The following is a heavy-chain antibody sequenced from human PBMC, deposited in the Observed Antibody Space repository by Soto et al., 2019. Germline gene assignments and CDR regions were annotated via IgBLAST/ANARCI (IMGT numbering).Heavy chain of an antibody. V-gene: IGHV4-34*01. CDR3: AREPVRIAVAGDGRRNDAFDI. Sequence: SETLSLTCAVYGGSFSGYYWSWIRQPPGKGLEWIGEINHSGSTNYNPSLKSRVTISVDTSKNQFSLKLSSVTAADTAVYYCAREPVRIAVAGDGRRNDAFDIWGQGTMVTVSS. D-gene: IGHD6-19*01. J-gene: IGHJ3*02. CDR1: GGSFSGYY. CDR2: INHSGST.